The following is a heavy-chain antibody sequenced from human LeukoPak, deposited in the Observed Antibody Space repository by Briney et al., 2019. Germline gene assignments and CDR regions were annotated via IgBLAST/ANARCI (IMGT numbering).Heavy chain of an antibody. D-gene: IGHD5-24*01. Sequence: PGGSLRLSCAASRFTVSSNYMSWVRQAPGKGLEWVSVIYSGGSTSYADSAKGRFTISRDNSKNTLYLQMNSLRAEDTAVYYCARDLDGYIDYWGQGTLVTVSS. CDR2: IYSGGST. CDR1: RFTVSSNY. V-gene: IGHV3-66*02. J-gene: IGHJ4*02. CDR3: ARDLDGYIDY.